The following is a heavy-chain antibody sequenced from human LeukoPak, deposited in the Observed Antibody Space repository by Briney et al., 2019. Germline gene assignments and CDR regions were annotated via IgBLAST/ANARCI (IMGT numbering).Heavy chain of an antibody. CDR2: IIPILGIA. Sequence: SVKVSCKASGGTFSSYAISWVRQAPGQGLEWMGRIIPILGIANYAQKFQGRVTITADKSTSTAYMEQSSLRSEDTAVYYCASGGGYCSGGSCYDVDYWGQGTLVTVSS. CDR1: GGTFSSYA. V-gene: IGHV1-69*04. D-gene: IGHD2-15*01. J-gene: IGHJ4*02. CDR3: ASGGGYCSGGSCYDVDY.